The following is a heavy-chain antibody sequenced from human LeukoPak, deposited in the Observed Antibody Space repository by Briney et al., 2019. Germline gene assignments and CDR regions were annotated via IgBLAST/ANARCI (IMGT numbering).Heavy chain of an antibody. J-gene: IGHJ4*02. CDR1: GGSISSYY. D-gene: IGHD3-22*01. Sequence: SETLSLTCTVSGGSISSYYWGWIRQPPGKGLEWLGSIYYTGTTYNNPSLKSRVTISVDTSKNQFSLKLSSVTAADTAVYYCARTTLSGYYSPLGYWGQGTLVTVSS. CDR3: ARTTLSGYYSPLGY. CDR2: IYYTGTT. V-gene: IGHV4-39*07.